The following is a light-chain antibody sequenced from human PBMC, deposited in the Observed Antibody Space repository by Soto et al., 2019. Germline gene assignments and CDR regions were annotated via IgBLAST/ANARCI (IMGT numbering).Light chain of an antibody. J-gene: IGKJ4*01. Sequence: EILMTHSPGTLSLSPGETATLSCRASQSVSSSHLAWYQQQPGQAPRLLMYGASSRATGIPDRFSGGGSGADFTLTISNLQSEDFAVYYCQQYNDWPPLTFGGGTKVDIK. CDR1: QSVSSSH. CDR2: GAS. V-gene: IGKV3D-15*01. CDR3: QQYNDWPPLT.